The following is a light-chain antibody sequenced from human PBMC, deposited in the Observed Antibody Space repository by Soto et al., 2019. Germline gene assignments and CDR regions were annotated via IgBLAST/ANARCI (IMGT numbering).Light chain of an antibody. V-gene: IGKV1-5*01. CDR2: GAS. J-gene: IGKJ1*01. Sequence: DIQMTQSPSTXSASVGGRVTITCRASQSGGTWVAWYQQKPGKAPKLLIYGASNLESGVPSRFSGSGSGSEFTLTITTLQPDDFATYFCQQYNRNTWSLGPGTKV. CDR1: QSGGTW. CDR3: QQYNRNTWS.